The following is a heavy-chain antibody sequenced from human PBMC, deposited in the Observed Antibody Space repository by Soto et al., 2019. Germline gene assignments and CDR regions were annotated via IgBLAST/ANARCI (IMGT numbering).Heavy chain of an antibody. D-gene: IGHD3-10*01. V-gene: IGHV1-18*01. J-gene: IGHJ5*01. CDR1: GYPFTVFG. Sequence: QVQLMQSGPEVKKPGASVKVSCKASGYPFTVFGISWVRQAPGQGLEGMGWMSPYNGHTNYAQKPQGRVPMTPDTATSPAYLELRSLKPAAPAVYYVARDPGGARGFDFWGQGTLVTVSS. CDR3: ARDPGGARGFDF. CDR2: MSPYNGHT.